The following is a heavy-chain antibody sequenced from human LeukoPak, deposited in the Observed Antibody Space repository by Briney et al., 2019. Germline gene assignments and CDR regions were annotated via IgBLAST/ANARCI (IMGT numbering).Heavy chain of an antibody. CDR2: ISYDGSNE. CDR1: GFTFRSYG. Sequence: GGSLRLSCAASGFTFRSYGMHWVRQAPGKGLEWVAVISYDGSNEYYVDSVKGRFTISRDNSKNTLYLQTDSLRAEDTAVYYCARHFGTWGQGTLVTVSS. CDR3: ARHFGT. V-gene: IGHV3-30*03. D-gene: IGHD3/OR15-3a*01. J-gene: IGHJ4*02.